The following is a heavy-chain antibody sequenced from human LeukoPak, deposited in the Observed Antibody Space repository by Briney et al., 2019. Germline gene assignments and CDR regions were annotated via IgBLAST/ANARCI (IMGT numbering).Heavy chain of an antibody. CDR2: ISSSGSTI. CDR1: GFTFSSYE. CDR3: ARDQRDSSSWRYYGMDV. Sequence: GGSLRLSCAASGFTFSSYEMNWVRQAPGKGLEWVSYISSSGSTIYYADSVKGRFTISRDNAKNSLYLQMTSLRAEDTAVYYCARDQRDSSSWRYYGMDVWGQGTTVTVSS. V-gene: IGHV3-48*03. J-gene: IGHJ6*02. D-gene: IGHD6-13*01.